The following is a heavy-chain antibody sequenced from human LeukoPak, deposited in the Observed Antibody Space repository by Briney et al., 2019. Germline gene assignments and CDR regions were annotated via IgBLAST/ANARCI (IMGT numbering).Heavy chain of an antibody. V-gene: IGHV3-9*01. Sequence: PGRSLRLSCAASGFKFDDYAMQWVRQAPGKGLEWVSGISWNSNTIGYADSVKGRFTFSRDNAKHSLYLQMNSLRPEDTALYYCAKDIVGSAMTGIDYWGQGTLVTVSS. CDR1: GFKFDDYA. D-gene: IGHD1-1*01. J-gene: IGHJ4*02. CDR2: ISWNSNTI. CDR3: AKDIVGSAMTGIDY.